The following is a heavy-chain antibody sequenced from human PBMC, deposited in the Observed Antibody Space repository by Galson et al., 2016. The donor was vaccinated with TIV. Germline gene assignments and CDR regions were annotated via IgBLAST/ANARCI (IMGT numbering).Heavy chain of an antibody. CDR1: GFTFSSFW. V-gene: IGHV3-7*03. CDR3: ARDRVGGLDV. Sequence: AASGFTFSSFWMSWVRQAPGKGLEWVANIKQDGSEKNYVDSVKGRFIISRDNAKNSLYLQMNSLRAEDTAMYYCARDRVGGLDVWGQGTTVTVSS. CDR2: IKQDGSEK. J-gene: IGHJ6*02. D-gene: IGHD3-16*01.